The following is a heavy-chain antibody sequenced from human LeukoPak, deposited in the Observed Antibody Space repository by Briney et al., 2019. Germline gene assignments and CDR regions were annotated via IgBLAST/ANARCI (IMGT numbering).Heavy chain of an antibody. CDR2: IKQDGSEK. CDR3: ARDLGDSSGYYFDY. V-gene: IGHV3-7*01. J-gene: IGHJ4*02. D-gene: IGHD3-22*01. CDR1: GFTFSSYW. Sequence: PGGSLRLSCAASGFTFSSYWMSWVRQAPGKGLEWVANIKQDGSEKYYVDSVKGRLTISRGNAKNSLYLQMNSLRAEDTAVYYCARDLGDSSGYYFDYWGQGTLVTVSS.